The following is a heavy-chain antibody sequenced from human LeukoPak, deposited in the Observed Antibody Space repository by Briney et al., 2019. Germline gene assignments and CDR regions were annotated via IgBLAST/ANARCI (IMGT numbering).Heavy chain of an antibody. Sequence: GASVKVSCKASGGTFSSYAISWVRQAPGQGLEWMGGIIPIFGTANYAQKFQGRVTITADESTSTAYMELSSLRSEDTAVYYCASLLAYCGGDCYPDAFDIWGQGTMVTVSS. CDR3: ASLLAYCGGDCYPDAFDI. CDR2: IIPIFGTA. J-gene: IGHJ3*02. V-gene: IGHV1-69*13. CDR1: GGTFSSYA. D-gene: IGHD2-21*02.